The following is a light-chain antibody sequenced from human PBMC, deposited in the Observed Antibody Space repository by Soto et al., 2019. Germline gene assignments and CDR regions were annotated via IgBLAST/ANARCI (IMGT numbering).Light chain of an antibody. CDR2: AAS. CDR1: QAITSY. J-gene: IGKJ1*01. CDR3: QQYYSYPT. V-gene: IGKV1-8*01. Sequence: AIRMTQSPSSFSASTGDRVTITCRASQAITSYLAWYQQKPGKAPKLLIYAASTLQSGVPSRFSGSGSGTDFTLTISRLQSEDFATYYCQQYYSYPTFGQGTKVEVK.